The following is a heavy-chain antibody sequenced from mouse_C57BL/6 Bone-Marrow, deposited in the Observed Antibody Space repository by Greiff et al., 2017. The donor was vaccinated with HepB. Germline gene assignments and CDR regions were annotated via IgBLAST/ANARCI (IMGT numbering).Heavy chain of an antibody. D-gene: IGHD1-1*01. CDR2: INPNNGGT. CDR1: GYTFTDYN. V-gene: IGHV1-22*01. Sequence: EVKLQESGPELVKPGASVKMSCKASGYTFTDYNMHWVKQSHGKSLEWIGYINPNNGGTSYNQKFKGKATLTVNKSSSTAYMELRSLTSEDSAVYYCAREEAYYYGSTMDYWGQGTSVTVSS. CDR3: AREEAYYYGSTMDY. J-gene: IGHJ4*01.